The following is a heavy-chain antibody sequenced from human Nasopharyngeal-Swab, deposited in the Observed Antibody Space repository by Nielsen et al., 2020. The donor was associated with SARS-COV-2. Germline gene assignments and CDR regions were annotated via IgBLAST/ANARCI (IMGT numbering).Heavy chain of an antibody. Sequence: SETLSLTCTVSGGSVRSDFYYWSWIRQPPGKGLEWIGHIYYSGSPNYKPSLKSRVTISVDTSKNQFSLKPNSVTAADTAVYYRARSLLRFLEWTNFDYWGQGTLVTVSS. CDR1: GGSVRSDFYY. J-gene: IGHJ4*02. D-gene: IGHD3-3*01. CDR3: ARSLLRFLEWTNFDY. V-gene: IGHV4-61*01. CDR2: IYYSGSP.